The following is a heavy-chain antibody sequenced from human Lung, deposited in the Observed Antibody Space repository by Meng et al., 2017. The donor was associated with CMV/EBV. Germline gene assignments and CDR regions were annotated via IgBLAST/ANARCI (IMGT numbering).Heavy chain of an antibody. Sequence: GASLKISCTAFGFTFADDAMTCVRQAPGKGLEWGGFITSKAYGGTTQYAASVKARFTISRDDSKRIDYLQMNSLKIEDTAVYFCSRGVPILPVPAAIGRGSIYFDYWGQGTLVTVSS. J-gene: IGHJ4*02. CDR1: GFTFADDA. CDR3: SRGVPILPVPAAIGRGSIYFDY. V-gene: IGHV3-49*04. D-gene: IGHD2-2*01. CDR2: ITSKAYGGTT.